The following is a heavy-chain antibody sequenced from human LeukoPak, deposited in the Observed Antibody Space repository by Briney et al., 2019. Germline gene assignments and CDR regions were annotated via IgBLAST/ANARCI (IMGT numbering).Heavy chain of an antibody. Sequence: GGSLRLSCAASGFTFSSYAMSWVRQAPGKGPEWVSAISGSGGSTYYADSVKGRFTISRDNSKNTLYLQMNSLRAEDTAVYYCRLSRYYYDSSGYYYWGQGTLVTVSS. D-gene: IGHD3-22*01. CDR3: RLSRYYYDSSGYYY. CDR2: ISGSGGST. CDR1: GFTFSSYA. V-gene: IGHV3-23*01. J-gene: IGHJ4*02.